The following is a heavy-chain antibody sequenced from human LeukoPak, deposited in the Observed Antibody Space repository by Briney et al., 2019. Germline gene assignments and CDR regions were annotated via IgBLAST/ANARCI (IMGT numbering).Heavy chain of an antibody. D-gene: IGHD2-15*01. J-gene: IGHJ4*02. CDR3: AKDLGYCSGGSCYWGPVAEQDY. CDR1: GFTFSSYG. CDR2: IWYDGSNK. Sequence: GGSLRLSCAASGFTFSSYGMHRVRQAPGKGLEWGAVIWYDGSNKYYADSVKGRFTISRDNSKNTRYLQMNSLRAEDTAVYYCAKDLGYCSGGSCYWGPVAEQDYWGQGTLVTVSS. V-gene: IGHV3-33*06.